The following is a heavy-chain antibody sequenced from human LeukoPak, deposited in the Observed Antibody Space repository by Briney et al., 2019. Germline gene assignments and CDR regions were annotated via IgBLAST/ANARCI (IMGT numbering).Heavy chain of an antibody. J-gene: IGHJ6*03. D-gene: IGHD6-19*01. CDR1: GGSISSSNW. CDR3: ARAYSSRTRYYYYYYMDV. V-gene: IGHV4-4*02. Sequence: PSETLSLTCAVSGGSISSSNWWSWVRQPPGKGLEWIGEIYHSGSTNYNPSLKSRVTISVDKSKNQFSLKLSSVTAADTAVYYCARAYSSRTRYYYYYYMDVWGKGTTVTVSS. CDR2: IYHSGST.